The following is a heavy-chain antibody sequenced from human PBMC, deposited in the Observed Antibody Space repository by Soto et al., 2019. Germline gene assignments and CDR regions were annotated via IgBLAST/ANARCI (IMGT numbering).Heavy chain of an antibody. V-gene: IGHV3-53*01. Sequence: GVLRLSCAASGFTVSSNYMSWVRQAPGKGLEWVSVIYSGGSTYYADSVKGRFTISRDNSKNTLYLQMNSLRAEDTAVYYCARSYSSSWTDAFDIWGQGTMVTVSS. D-gene: IGHD6-13*01. J-gene: IGHJ3*02. CDR3: ARSYSSSWTDAFDI. CDR1: GFTVSSNY. CDR2: IYSGGST.